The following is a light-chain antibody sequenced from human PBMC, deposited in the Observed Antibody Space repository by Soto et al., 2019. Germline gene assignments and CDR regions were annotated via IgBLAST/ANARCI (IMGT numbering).Light chain of an antibody. J-gene: IGLJ2*01. Sequence: QSALTQPASVSGSPGQSITISCTGTSSDIGAYNFVSWYQQHPGKAPKLMLYDVNIRPSGVSNRFSGSKSGNPASLTISGLQAEDEADYYCTSWTTSNTMIFRGGTKVTVL. V-gene: IGLV2-14*03. CDR1: SSDIGAYNF. CDR2: DVN. CDR3: TSWTTSNTMI.